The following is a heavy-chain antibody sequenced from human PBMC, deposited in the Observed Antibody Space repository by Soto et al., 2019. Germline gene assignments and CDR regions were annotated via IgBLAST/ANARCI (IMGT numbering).Heavy chain of an antibody. J-gene: IGHJ3*02. V-gene: IGHV4-59*01. CDR3: ARGRGGTYDAFDI. CDR2: VFYSGTT. Sequence: SETLSLTCGVSGGSISSYFWSWIRQSPGKGLEWIGYVFYSGTTNYNPSLKGRVTMSVDTSNNRFSLKLTSVTAADPAVYFCARGRGGTYDAFDIWGQGTMVTV. CDR1: GGSISSYF. D-gene: IGHD3-10*01.